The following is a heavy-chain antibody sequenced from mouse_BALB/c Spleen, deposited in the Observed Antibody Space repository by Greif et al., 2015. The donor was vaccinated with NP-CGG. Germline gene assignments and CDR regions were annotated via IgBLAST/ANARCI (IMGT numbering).Heavy chain of an antibody. CDR2: ISSGSSTI. Sequence: EVKLMESGGGLVQPGGSRKLSCAASGFTFSSFGMHWVRQAPEKGLEWVAYISSGSSTIYYADTVKGRFTISRDNPKNTLFLQMTSLRSEDTAMYYCARDYDYFFAYWGQGTLVTVSA. J-gene: IGHJ3*01. CDR1: GFTFSSFG. D-gene: IGHD2-4*01. CDR3: ARDYDYFFAY. V-gene: IGHV5-17*02.